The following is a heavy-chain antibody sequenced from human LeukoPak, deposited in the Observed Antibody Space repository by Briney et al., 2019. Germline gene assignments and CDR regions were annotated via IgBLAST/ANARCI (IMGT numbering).Heavy chain of an antibody. CDR1: GYTFTSYY. V-gene: IGHV1-46*01. D-gene: IGHD6-19*01. Sequence: ASVKVSCKASGYTFTSYYMHWVRQAPGQGLEWMGKINPSGGSTSYAQKFQGRVTMTRDMSTSTVYMELSSLRSEDTAVYYCARDRSSIAVAGTFDYWGQGTLVTVSS. CDR2: INPSGGST. CDR3: ARDRSSIAVAGTFDY. J-gene: IGHJ4*02.